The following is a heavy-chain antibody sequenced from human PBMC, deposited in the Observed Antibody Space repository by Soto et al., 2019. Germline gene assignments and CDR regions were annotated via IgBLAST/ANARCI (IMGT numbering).Heavy chain of an antibody. J-gene: IGHJ4*02. CDR2: DYSDSA. D-gene: IGHD6-19*01. CDR3: AAYRRGEGGRGY. V-gene: IGHV4-59*08. CDR1: GASVSSHH. Sequence: QVQLQESGPGVVKPSETLSLTCTVSGASVSSHHWTWIRQPPGKGLEWIGDYSDSASYSPSLKSRGTISADTSKNPFSLNLSSVTAADTAVYYCAAYRRGEGGRGYWGQGTLVTVSS.